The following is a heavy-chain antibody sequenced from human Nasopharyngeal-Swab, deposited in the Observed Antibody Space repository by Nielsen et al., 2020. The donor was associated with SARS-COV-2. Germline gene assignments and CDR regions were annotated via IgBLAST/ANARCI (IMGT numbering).Heavy chain of an antibody. Sequence: GGSLRLSCKGSGYSFTTYWIGWVRQMPGKGLEWMGIIYPGDSNTRYSPSFQGQVTISVDKYSSTAYLQWSSLKASDTAIYYCARPMRPMGHYYFGMDVWSQGTTVTVSS. CDR3: ARPMRPMGHYYFGMDV. CDR2: IYPGDSNT. V-gene: IGHV5-51*01. D-gene: IGHD1-26*01. J-gene: IGHJ6*02. CDR1: GYSFTTYW.